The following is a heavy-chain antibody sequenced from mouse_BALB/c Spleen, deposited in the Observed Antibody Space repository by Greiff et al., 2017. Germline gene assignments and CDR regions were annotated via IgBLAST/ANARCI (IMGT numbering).Heavy chain of an antibody. D-gene: IGHD4-1*01. CDR1: GFTFSSYG. V-gene: IGHV5-6-3*01. CDR3: ARENWDFDY. J-gene: IGHJ2*01. Sequence: DVMLVESGGGLVQPGGSLKLSCAASGFTFSSYGMTWVRQTPDKRLELVATINSNGGSTYYPDSVKGRFTISRDNAKNTLYLQMSSLKSEDTAMYYCARENWDFDYWGQGTTLTVSS. CDR2: INSNGGST.